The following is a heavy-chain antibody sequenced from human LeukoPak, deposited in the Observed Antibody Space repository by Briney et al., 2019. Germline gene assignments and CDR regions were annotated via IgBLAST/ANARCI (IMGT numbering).Heavy chain of an antibody. CDR3: ARVGDLFRAHRVRGLSPDFYYMDV. CDR1: GGSISSYY. J-gene: IGHJ6*03. D-gene: IGHD3-10*01. CDR2: IYYSGST. Sequence: SETLSLTCTVSGGSISSYYWSWLRQPPGKGLEWIGYIYYSGSTNYNPSLKSRVTISVDTSKNQFSLKLSSVTAADTGVYYCARVGDLFRAHRVRGLSPDFYYMDVWGKGTTVTVSS. V-gene: IGHV4-59*12.